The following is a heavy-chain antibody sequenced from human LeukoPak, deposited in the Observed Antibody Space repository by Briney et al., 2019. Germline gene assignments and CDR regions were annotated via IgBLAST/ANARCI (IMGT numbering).Heavy chain of an antibody. V-gene: IGHV3-48*03. D-gene: IGHD3-3*01. J-gene: IGHJ3*02. CDR3: ARDLERRGYDLRAFDI. CDR1: GFTFSSYE. CDR2: ISSSGSTI. Sequence: GGSLRLSCAAPGFTFSSYEMNWVRQAPGKGLEWVSYISSSGSTIYYADSVKGRFTISRDNAKNSLYLQMNSLRAKDTAVYYCARDLERRGYDLRAFDIWGQGTMVTVSS.